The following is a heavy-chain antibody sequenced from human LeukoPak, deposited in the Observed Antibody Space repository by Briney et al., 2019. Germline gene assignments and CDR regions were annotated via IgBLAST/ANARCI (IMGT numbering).Heavy chain of an antibody. J-gene: IGHJ4*02. CDR3: ARETPLAAAPGY. CDR1: GFTFSSYA. Sequence: PGGSLRLSCAASGFTFSSYAMHWVRQAPGKGLEYVSAISSNGGSTYYANSVKGRFTISRDNSKNTLYLQMNSLRAEDTAVYYCARETPLAAAPGYWGQGTLVTVSS. CDR2: ISSNGGST. V-gene: IGHV3-64*01. D-gene: IGHD6-13*01.